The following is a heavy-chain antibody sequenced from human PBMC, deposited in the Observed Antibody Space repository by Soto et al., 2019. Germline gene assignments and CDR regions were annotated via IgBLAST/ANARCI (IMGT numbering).Heavy chain of an antibody. CDR1: GGSISSGDYY. D-gene: IGHD3-10*01. CDR2: IYYSGST. Sequence: PSETLSLTCTVSGGSISSGDYYWSWIRQPPGKGLEWIGYIYYSGSTYYNPSLKSRVTISVDTSKNQFSLKLSSVTAADTAVYYCAREKRIRWFGELYSLINWFDPWGEGTLVTVSS. CDR3: AREKRIRWFGELYSLINWFDP. V-gene: IGHV4-30-4*01. J-gene: IGHJ5*02.